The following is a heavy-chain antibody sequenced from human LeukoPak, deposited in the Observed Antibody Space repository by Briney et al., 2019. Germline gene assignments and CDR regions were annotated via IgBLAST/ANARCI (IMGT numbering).Heavy chain of an antibody. D-gene: IGHD3-16*01. V-gene: IGHV3-9*01. CDR1: GFTFDDYA. Sequence: PGGSLRLSCAASGFTFDDYAMHWVRQAPGKGLEWVSGISWNSGSIGYADSVKGRFTISRDNAKNSLYLQMNSLRAEDTALYYCAKDLHDYVWGSFDYWGQGTLVTVSS. CDR2: ISWNSGSI. CDR3: AKDLHDYVWGSFDY. J-gene: IGHJ4*02.